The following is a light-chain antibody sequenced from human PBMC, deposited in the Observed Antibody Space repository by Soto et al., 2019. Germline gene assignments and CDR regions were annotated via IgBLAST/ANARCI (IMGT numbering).Light chain of an antibody. J-gene: IGKJ5*01. CDR3: QQLKSYPIT. CDR2: VAS. CDR1: QGITGY. Sequence: DIQLTQSPSFLSASVGDRVTITCRASQGITGYLAWYQQKPGKAPKLLIYVASTLQSGVPSRFSGSGSGTEFTLTISSLQPEDFATYYCQQLKSYPITFGQGTRLEIK. V-gene: IGKV1-9*01.